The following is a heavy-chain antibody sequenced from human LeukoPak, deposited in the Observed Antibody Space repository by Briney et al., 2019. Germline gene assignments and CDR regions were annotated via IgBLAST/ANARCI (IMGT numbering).Heavy chain of an antibody. Sequence: SETLSLTCTVSGGSISIYYWNWIRQPPGKGLEWVGYIYYTGSSSYNPSLKSRVAMSVDTSKNQFSLNLRSVTAADTAVYYCARDTGGGDNFIYRGQGILVTVSS. CDR3: ARDTGGGDNFIY. D-gene: IGHD5-24*01. J-gene: IGHJ4*02. CDR2: IYYTGSS. CDR1: GGSISIYY. V-gene: IGHV4-59*01.